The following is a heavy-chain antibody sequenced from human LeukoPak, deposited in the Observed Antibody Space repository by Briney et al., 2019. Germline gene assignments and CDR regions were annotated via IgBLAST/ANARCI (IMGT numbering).Heavy chain of an antibody. CDR2: ISASGGST. D-gene: IGHD1-1*01. CDR1: GVIFNNYA. V-gene: IGHV3-23*01. CDR3: AKHAGTTRQTKDY. J-gene: IGHJ4*02. Sequence: HPGGSLRLSCAVSGVIFNNYAMSWDRQAPGRGLEWVSVISASGGSTYYADSVKGRFTISRDNSNNRLYLEMNSLRAEDTAVYYCAKHAGTTRQTKDYWGQGTLVTVSS.